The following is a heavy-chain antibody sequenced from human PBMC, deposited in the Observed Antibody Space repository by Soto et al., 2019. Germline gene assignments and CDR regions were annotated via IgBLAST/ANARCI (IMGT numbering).Heavy chain of an antibody. CDR1: GYSISNAYY. Sequence: PSETLSLTCAVSGYSISNAYYWAWIRQSPGKGLEWIASVYRSGNTYYNPSLKSRVTISVDTSKNHFSLKLISVTATDTAVYYCARGENDAFDIWGQGTMVTVSS. CDR2: VYRSGNT. J-gene: IGHJ3*02. D-gene: IGHD1-26*01. V-gene: IGHV4-38-2*01. CDR3: ARGENDAFDI.